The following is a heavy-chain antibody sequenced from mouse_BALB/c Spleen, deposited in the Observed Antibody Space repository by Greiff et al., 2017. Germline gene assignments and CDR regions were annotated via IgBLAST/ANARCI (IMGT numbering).Heavy chain of an antibody. CDR2: INPGSGGT. CDR3: ARWGHYYGYFDY. J-gene: IGHJ2*01. CDR1: GYAFTNYL. V-gene: IGHV1-54*01. D-gene: IGHD1-2*01. Sequence: QVQLKESGAELVRPGTSVKVSCKASGYAFTNYLIEWVKQRPGQGLEWIGVINPGSGGTNYNEKFKGKATLTADKSSSTAYMQLSSLTSDDSAVYFCARWGHYYGYFDYWGQGTTLTVSS.